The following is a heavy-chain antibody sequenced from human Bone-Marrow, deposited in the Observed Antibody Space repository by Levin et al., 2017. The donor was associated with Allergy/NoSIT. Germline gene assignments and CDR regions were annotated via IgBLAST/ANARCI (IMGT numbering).Heavy chain of an antibody. D-gene: IGHD2-15*01. J-gene: IGHJ4*02. V-gene: IGHV4-59*01. CDR1: GGSISSYY. Sequence: PSETLSLTCTVSGGSISSYYWSWIRQPPGKGLEWIGHIYYSGSTNYNPSLKSRVTISVDTSKNQFSLKLSSVTAADTAVYYCARAGYCSGGSCYFDYWGQGTLVTVSS. CDR2: IYYSGST. CDR3: ARAGYCSGGSCYFDY.